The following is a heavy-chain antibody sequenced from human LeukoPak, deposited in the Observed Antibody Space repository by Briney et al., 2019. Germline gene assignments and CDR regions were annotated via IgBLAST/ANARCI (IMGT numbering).Heavy chain of an antibody. D-gene: IGHD3-10*01. V-gene: IGHV1-18*04. CDR1: GYTFNAYG. J-gene: IGHJ4*02. CDR3: ARDGLWFGESTPGY. Sequence: GASVKVSCKASGYTFNAYGITWVRQAPGQGLEWMGWITAYSGNTKYAEEIQGRVTMTTDTSTSTAYMELRSLTSDDTAVYYCARDGLWFGESTPGYWGQGTLVTVSS. CDR2: ITAYSGNT.